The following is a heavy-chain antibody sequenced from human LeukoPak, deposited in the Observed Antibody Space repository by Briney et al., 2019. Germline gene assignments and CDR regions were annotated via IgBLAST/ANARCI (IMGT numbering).Heavy chain of an antibody. Sequence: SETLSLTCTVSGDSIRSYYWSWIRQPPGKGLEWIGYIYYSETANYNPSLKSRVTISVDTSKNQFSLKLTSVTAADTAVYYCARVYYSSSYDYWYFDLWGRGTLVTVSS. J-gene: IGHJ2*01. V-gene: IGHV4-59*01. CDR1: GDSIRSYY. CDR3: ARVYYSSSYDYWYFDL. D-gene: IGHD6-13*01. CDR2: IYYSETA.